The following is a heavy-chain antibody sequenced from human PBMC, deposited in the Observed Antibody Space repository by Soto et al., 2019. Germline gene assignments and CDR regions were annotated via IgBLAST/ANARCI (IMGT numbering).Heavy chain of an antibody. CDR2: INPNGGST. CDR1: ADTVTRYY. J-gene: IGHJ4*02. Sequence: ASVTVSCTATADTVTRYYIPWVRQAPGHGLEWMGIINPNGGSTRFAQTFQGRITMTRDTSTSTVYMELRSLRSEDTAVYYYGSPDYWGQGTLVTVSS. CDR3: GSPDY. V-gene: IGHV1-46*01.